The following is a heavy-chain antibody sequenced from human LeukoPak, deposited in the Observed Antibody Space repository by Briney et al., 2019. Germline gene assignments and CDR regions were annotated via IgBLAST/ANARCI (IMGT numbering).Heavy chain of an antibody. CDR2: IYLDGRT. Sequence: SETLSLTCTVSGGSLTDSSFFWGWIRQSPGAGLEWIGKIYLDGRTNYDPSLRNRVTISVDTSKNQFSLRLTSVTAADRAVYYCVRLGGSYFRHGYYFYYMDVWGKGTTVTVFS. J-gene: IGHJ6*03. D-gene: IGHD1-26*01. CDR1: GGSLTDSSFF. CDR3: VRLGGSYFRHGYYFYYMDV. V-gene: IGHV4-39*01.